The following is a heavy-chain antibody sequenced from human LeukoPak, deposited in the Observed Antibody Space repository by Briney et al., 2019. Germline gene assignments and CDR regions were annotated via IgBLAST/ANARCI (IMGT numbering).Heavy chain of an antibody. Sequence: GGSLRLSCAASGFTFNNYWMHWVRQAPGKGLVWVSHINVGGSTTNYADSVKGRFTISRDNAKSTLYLQMNSLRAEDTAVYYCATGSGGSRHWGQGTLVTVSS. CDR2: INVGGSTT. CDR3: ATGSGGSRH. D-gene: IGHD2-15*01. V-gene: IGHV3-74*01. J-gene: IGHJ4*02. CDR1: GFTFNNYW.